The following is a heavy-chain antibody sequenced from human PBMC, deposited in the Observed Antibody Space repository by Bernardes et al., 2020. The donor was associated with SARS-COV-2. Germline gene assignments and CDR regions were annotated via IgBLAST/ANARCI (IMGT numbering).Heavy chain of an antibody. V-gene: IGHV1-69*04. CDR2: ILARFNVT. CDR3: GRISCHSVSCYGTEYLKH. Sequence: SVKVSCKASGDIFTSDAISWVRQAPGQRPEWVGRILARFNVTTYAEKLQGRVTIIVDTSTRTTYMELSRLTSDDTAFYYCGRISCHSVSCYGTEYLKHWSQGTLVTVHS. J-gene: IGHJ1*01. D-gene: IGHD1-26*01. CDR1: GDIFTSDA.